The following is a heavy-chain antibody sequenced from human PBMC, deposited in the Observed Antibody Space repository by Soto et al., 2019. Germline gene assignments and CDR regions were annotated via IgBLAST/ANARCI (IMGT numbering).Heavy chain of an antibody. V-gene: IGHV1-3*01. Sequence: ASGKVSCKASGYMFTKSAMHWVRQAPGQRLEWMGWISGDSGNTKYSPKLQDRVTITRDTSASTAYMELSSLRSEDTALYYCARDGVAAGNINFDYWGQGTLVTVS. D-gene: IGHD6-19*01. CDR3: ARDGVAAGNINFDY. CDR2: ISGDSGNT. J-gene: IGHJ4*01. CDR1: GYMFTKSA.